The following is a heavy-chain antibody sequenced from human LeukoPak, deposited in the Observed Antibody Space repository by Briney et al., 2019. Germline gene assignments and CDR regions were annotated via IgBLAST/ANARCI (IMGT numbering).Heavy chain of an antibody. CDR2: IKQDGSEN. CDR3: ARGPPGMGIVIDY. J-gene: IGHJ4*02. CDR1: GFTFSNHW. D-gene: IGHD7-27*01. V-gene: IGHV3-7*01. Sequence: PGGSLRLSCAASGFTFSNHWMSWVRQAPGKGLEWVANIKQDGSENYYVDSLKGRFTISRDNAKNSLYLQMNSLRAEDTAIYYCARGPPGMGIVIDYWGQGTLVTVSS.